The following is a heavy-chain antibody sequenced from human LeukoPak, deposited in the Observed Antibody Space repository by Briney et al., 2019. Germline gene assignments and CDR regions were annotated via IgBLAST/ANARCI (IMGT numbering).Heavy chain of an antibody. D-gene: IGHD3-22*01. CDR3: AKVGDYYDSSGYYYVN. V-gene: IGHV3-23*01. CDR1: GFTFSSYA. J-gene: IGHJ4*02. Sequence: GGSLRLSCAASGFTFSSYAMSWVRQAPGKGLEWVSAITGSGGSTFYADSVKGRFTISRDNSKNTLYLQMSSLRAEDTAVYHCAKVGDYYDSSGYYYVNWGQGTLVTVSS. CDR2: ITGSGGST.